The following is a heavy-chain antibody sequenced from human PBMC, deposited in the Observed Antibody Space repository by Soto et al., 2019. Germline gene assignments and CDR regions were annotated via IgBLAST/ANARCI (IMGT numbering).Heavy chain of an antibody. CDR2: ISHHGLKE. J-gene: IGHJ4*02. CDR1: GFTFRDYG. Sequence: LRLSCVASGFTFRDYGMHWVRQAPGKGLEWVAGISHHGLKEHYADSVKGRFTISRDNSKKTVYLQLNSLRGDDTAVYYCAKDWVGGSNKYYFEYWGQGTLVTVFS. CDR3: AKDWVGGSNKYYFEY. V-gene: IGHV3-30*18. D-gene: IGHD1-26*01.